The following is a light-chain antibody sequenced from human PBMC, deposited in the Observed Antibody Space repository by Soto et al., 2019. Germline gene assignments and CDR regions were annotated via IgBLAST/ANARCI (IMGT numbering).Light chain of an antibody. CDR2: EVS. J-gene: IGLJ2*01. V-gene: IGLV2-14*01. CDR3: SSYTTRSTVV. Sequence: QSALTQPASVSGSPGQSITISCTGTSSDVGAYGYVSWYQQHPGKAPKLMIYEVSYRPSGVSHRFSGSKSGNAASLTISGLQAEDEADYYCSSYTTRSTVVFGGGTQLTVL. CDR1: SSDVGAYGY.